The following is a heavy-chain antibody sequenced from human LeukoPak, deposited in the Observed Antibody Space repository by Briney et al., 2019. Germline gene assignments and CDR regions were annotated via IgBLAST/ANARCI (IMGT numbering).Heavy chain of an antibody. D-gene: IGHD3-10*01. CDR3: ARVATRFGIAAY. CDR1: GYTFTGYY. J-gene: IGHJ4*02. Sequence: ASVKVSFKASGYTFTGYYMHWVRQAPGQGLEWMGWINPNSGGTNYAQKFQGRVTMTRDTSISTAYMELSRLISDDTAVYYCARVATRFGIAAYWGQGTLVTVSS. CDR2: INPNSGGT. V-gene: IGHV1-2*02.